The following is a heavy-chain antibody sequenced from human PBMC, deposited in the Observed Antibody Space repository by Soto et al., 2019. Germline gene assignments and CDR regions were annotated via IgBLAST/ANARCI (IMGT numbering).Heavy chain of an antibody. Sequence: SETLSLTCTVSGGSISSYYWSWIRQPPGKGLEWIGYIYYSGSTNYNPSLKSRVTISVDTSKNQFSLKLSSVTAADTAVYYCASGGVATIAYWGQGTLVTVSS. D-gene: IGHD5-12*01. CDR2: IYYSGST. CDR3: ASGGVATIAY. J-gene: IGHJ4*02. CDR1: GGSISSYY. V-gene: IGHV4-59*01.